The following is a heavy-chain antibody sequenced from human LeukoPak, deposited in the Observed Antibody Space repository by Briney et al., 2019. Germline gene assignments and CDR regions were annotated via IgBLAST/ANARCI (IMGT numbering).Heavy chain of an antibody. CDR2: ISSSSSLI. J-gene: IGHJ6*03. Sequence: GGSLRLSCAASGFIFGTYSMNWVRQAPGKGLEWVSYISSSSSLIYYAGSVKGRFTVSRDSAKRSLYLQMNSLRAEDTAVYYCARDGNRDGDMDVWGKGTTVTVSS. D-gene: IGHD1-1*01. CDR3: ARDGNRDGDMDV. V-gene: IGHV3-48*01. CDR1: GFIFGTYS.